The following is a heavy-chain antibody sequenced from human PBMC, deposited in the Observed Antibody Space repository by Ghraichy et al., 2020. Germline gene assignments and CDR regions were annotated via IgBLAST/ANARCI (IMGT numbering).Heavy chain of an antibody. D-gene: IGHD5-12*01. V-gene: IGHV1-3*01. CDR3: ARGRRGYSGYDLHYFDY. CDR2: INAGNGNT. J-gene: IGHJ4*02. Sequence: ASVKVSCKASGYSFKSYAIYWVRQAPGQRLEWMGWINAGNGNTQYSQRFQGRVTITRDTSASTAYMELSSLRSEDTALYFCARGRRGYSGYDLHYFDYWGQGTLVTVSS. CDR1: GYSFKSYA.